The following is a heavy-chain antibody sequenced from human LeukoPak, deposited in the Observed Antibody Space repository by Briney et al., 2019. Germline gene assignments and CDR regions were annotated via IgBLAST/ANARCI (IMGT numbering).Heavy chain of an antibody. J-gene: IGHJ4*02. D-gene: IGHD6-6*01. CDR1: GFTFSSYW. CDR3: ARVRSVAARRGYFDY. CDR2: INSDGSST. V-gene: IGHV3-74*01. Sequence: QPGGSLRLSRAASGFTFSSYWMHWVRQAPGKGLVWVSRINSDGSSTSYADSVKGRFTISRDNAKNTLYLQMNSLRAEDTAVYYCARVRSVAARRGYFDYWGQGTLVTVSS.